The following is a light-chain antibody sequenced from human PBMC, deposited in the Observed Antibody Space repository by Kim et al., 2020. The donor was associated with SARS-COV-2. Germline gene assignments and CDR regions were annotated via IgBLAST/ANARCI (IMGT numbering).Light chain of an antibody. CDR3: QQRYSWPRT. CDR2: DTS. V-gene: IGKV3-11*01. Sequence: LSPGERATLSCRAGQSISTFLAWYQQRLGQAPKRLIYDTSKRAAGVPARFSGSGSGTDFTLTISSLEPDDFATDYCQQRYSWPRTFGQGTKVDIK. CDR1: QSISTF. J-gene: IGKJ1*01.